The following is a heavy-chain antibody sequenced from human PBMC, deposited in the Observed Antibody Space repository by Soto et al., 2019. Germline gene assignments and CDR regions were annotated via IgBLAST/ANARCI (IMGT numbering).Heavy chain of an antibody. Sequence: SETLSLTCTASGGSSSSSTYSWGWIRQPPGKGLEWIGSMHYSGATYYNPSLKSRVSISVDTSKSQFSLKLTFVTAADTAVHFCARQGSNSSRRLSWFDPWGRGTLVTVSS. CDR3: ARQGSNSSRRLSWFDP. J-gene: IGHJ5*02. D-gene: IGHD3-16*01. CDR2: MHYSGAT. CDR1: GGSSSSSTYS. V-gene: IGHV4-39*01.